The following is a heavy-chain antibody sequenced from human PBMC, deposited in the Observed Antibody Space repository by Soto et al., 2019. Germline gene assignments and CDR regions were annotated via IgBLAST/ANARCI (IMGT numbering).Heavy chain of an antibody. Sequence: QVQLVESGGGVVQPGRSLRLSCAASGLTFSPAGMHWVRHAPGKGLEWVAFIANDGRSESYADSVKGRFTISRDNSQNRLYLQMNGLRADDTAVYYCAKDKGRTAIDYWGQGTLVSVSS. CDR1: GLTFSPAG. CDR3: AKDKGRTAIDY. J-gene: IGHJ4*02. V-gene: IGHV3-30*18. CDR2: IANDGRSE.